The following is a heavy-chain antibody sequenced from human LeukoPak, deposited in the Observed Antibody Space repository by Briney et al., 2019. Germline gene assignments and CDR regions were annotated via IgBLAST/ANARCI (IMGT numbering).Heavy chain of an antibody. J-gene: IGHJ4*02. CDR3: ARHYSGTVPPAY. V-gene: IGHV4-4*09. D-gene: IGHD1-1*01. Sequence: SETLSLTCTISGGSISSYYWSWIRQPPGKGLEWIGYIYTSGSTNYNPSFKSRVTMSLDTSKNQFSLKLSSVTAADTAIYYCARHYSGTVPPAYWGQGTLVTVSS. CDR1: GGSISSYY. CDR2: IYTSGST.